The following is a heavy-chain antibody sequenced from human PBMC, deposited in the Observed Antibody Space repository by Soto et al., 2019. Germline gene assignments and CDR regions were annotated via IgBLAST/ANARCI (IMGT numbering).Heavy chain of an antibody. V-gene: IGHV4-34*01. J-gene: IGHJ4*02. CDR3: ARVDDY. CDR2: INHRGST. Sequence: QVQLQQWGAGLLKPSETLSLTCAVYGGSFSDYYWSWIRQPPGKGLEWIGEINHRGSTKYNPSLKSRVTISVDTSKNQFSLKLSSVTAADTAVYYCARVDDYWGQGSLVTVSS. D-gene: IGHD3-9*01. CDR1: GGSFSDYY.